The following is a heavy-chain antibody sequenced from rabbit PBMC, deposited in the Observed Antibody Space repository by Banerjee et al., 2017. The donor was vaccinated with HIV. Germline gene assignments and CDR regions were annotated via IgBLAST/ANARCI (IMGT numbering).Heavy chain of an antibody. CDR2: IYTGSSGST. CDR3: ARRGSSFQLNL. CDR1: GFSFSSSYW. Sequence: EESGGDLVKPEGSLTLTCTASGFSFSSSYWICWVRQAPGKGLEWIACIYTGSSGSTYYASWAKGRFTISKTSSTTVTLQMTSLTAADTATYFCARRGSSFQLNLWGQGTLVTVS. D-gene: IGHD8-1*01. J-gene: IGHJ3*01. V-gene: IGHV1S45*01.